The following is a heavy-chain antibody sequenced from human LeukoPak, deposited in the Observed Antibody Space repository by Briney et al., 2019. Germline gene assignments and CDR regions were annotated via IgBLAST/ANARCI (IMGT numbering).Heavy chain of an antibody. CDR2: TGPYNGNT. V-gene: IGHV1-18*01. Sequence: ASVKLSCKASGFTFTTFGVSLGRQAPGPGLEWMGWTGPYNGNTKYAQKLQGRITMSTDTSTNTAFMELNSLTSDDTGVYFCARMWANYYYGMDVWGQGTTVTVSS. CDR1: GFTFTTFG. J-gene: IGHJ6*02. CDR3: ARMWANYYYGMDV. D-gene: IGHD1-26*01.